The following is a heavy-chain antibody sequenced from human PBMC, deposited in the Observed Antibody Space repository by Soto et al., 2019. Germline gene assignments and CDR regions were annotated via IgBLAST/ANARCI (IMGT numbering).Heavy chain of an antibody. V-gene: IGHV1-69*01. Sequence: QVQLVQSGAEVKKPGSSVTVSCKASGGTFSSYRINWVRQAPGQGLEWVGGIVPIYRTADYAQKFQGRVTITADESARTAYMELRSLKSQDTAVYYCARDSGAKLSSSWGQGTLVTVS. J-gene: IGHJ4*02. CDR3: ARDSGAKLSSS. CDR1: GGTFSSYR. D-gene: IGHD6-13*01. CDR2: IVPIYRTA.